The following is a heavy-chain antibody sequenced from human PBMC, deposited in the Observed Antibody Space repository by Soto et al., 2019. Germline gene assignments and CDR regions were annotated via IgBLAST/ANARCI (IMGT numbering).Heavy chain of an antibody. CDR2: IYWDDDK. J-gene: IGHJ4*02. Sequence: QITLKESGPTLVKPTQPLTLTCTFSGLSLSTSGVGVGWIRQHPGKSLEWIALIYWDDDKRYSPSLKSRLTITKDTSKNQVVLTMTNMDRVDTATYFCARCLYYEFWSGYYFRRGKFDYWGQGPLVTFSS. D-gene: IGHD3-3*01. CDR1: GLSLSTSGVG. CDR3: ARCLYYEFWSGYYFRRGKFDY. V-gene: IGHV2-5*02.